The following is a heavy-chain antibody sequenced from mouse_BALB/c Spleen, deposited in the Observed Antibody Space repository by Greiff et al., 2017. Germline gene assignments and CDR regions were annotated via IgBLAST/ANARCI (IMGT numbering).Heavy chain of an antibody. J-gene: IGHJ4*01. Sequence: EVKLQESGPELVKPGASVKIPCKASGYTFTDYNMDWVKQSHGKSLEWIGDINPNNGGTIYNQKFKGKATLTVDKSSSTAYMELRSLTSEDTAVYYCARTGITTRNYYAMDYWGQGTSVTVAS. CDR3: ARTGITTRNYYAMDY. CDR1: GYTFTDYN. CDR2: INPNNGGT. V-gene: IGHV1-18*01. D-gene: IGHD2-4*01.